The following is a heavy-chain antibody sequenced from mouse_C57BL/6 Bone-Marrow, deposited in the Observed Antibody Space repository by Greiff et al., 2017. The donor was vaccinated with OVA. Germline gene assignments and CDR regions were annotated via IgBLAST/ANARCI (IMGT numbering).Heavy chain of an antibody. Sequence: EVQLQQSGTVLARPGASVKMSCKTSGYTFTSYWMHWVKQRPGQGLEWIGAIYPGNSDTSYNQKFKGKAKLTAVTSASTAYMELSSLTNKDSAVYYGTRRGIFLWYFDVWGTGTTVTVSS. J-gene: IGHJ1*03. CDR3: TRRGIFLWYFDV. CDR2: IYPGNSDT. D-gene: IGHD1-3*01. V-gene: IGHV1-5*01. CDR1: GYTFTSYW.